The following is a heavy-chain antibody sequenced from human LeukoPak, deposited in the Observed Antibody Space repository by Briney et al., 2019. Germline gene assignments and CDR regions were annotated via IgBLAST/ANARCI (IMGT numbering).Heavy chain of an antibody. J-gene: IGHJ4*02. V-gene: IGHV4-31*03. D-gene: IGHD3-9*01. CDR1: GGSISSGGYY. Sequence: SETLSLTCTVSGGSISSGGYYWSWIRQHPGKGLEWIGYIYYSGSTYYNPSLKSRVTISVDTSKNQFSLKLSSVTAADTAVYYCAARGYDILTGYYSGSDDYWGQGTLVTVSS. CDR3: AARGYDILTGYYSGSDDY. CDR2: IYYSGST.